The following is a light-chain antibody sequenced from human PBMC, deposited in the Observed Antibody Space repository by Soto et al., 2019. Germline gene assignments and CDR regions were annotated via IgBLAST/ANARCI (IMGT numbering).Light chain of an antibody. Sequence: EIVLTQSPGILSLSPGERATLSCRASQSVSNDFLAWYQQKPGQAPRLLIYGASTRATDVPDKLSGSGSGADFTITISRLEPEDFAVYYCQQYGSSPPRTFGQGTKVE. CDR2: GAS. J-gene: IGKJ1*01. CDR1: QSVSNDF. V-gene: IGKV3-20*01. CDR3: QQYGSSPPRT.